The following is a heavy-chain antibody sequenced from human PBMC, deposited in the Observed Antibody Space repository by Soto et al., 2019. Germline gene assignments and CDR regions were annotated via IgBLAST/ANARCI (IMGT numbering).Heavy chain of an antibody. Sequence: SVKVSCKASGGTFSSYAISWVRQAPGQGLEWMGGIIPIFGTANYAQKFQGRVTITADESTSTAYMELSSLRSEDTAVYYCAAGGEVATILQPYFDYWGQGTLVTVSS. CDR1: GGTFSSYA. CDR2: IIPIFGTA. CDR3: AAGGEVATILQPYFDY. D-gene: IGHD5-12*01. J-gene: IGHJ4*02. V-gene: IGHV1-69*13.